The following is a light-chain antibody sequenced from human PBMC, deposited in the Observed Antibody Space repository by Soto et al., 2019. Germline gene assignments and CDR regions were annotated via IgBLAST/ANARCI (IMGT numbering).Light chain of an antibody. J-gene: IGKJ2*01. Sequence: DIVMTQSPDSLAVSLGDGVTINCKSSQSVLYSSNNKNYLAWYQQKPGQPPKLLINWASTRESGVPDRFSGSGSGTDFTLTISSLQAEDVAVYYCQHYYSSPYTFGQGTKLEIK. CDR2: WAS. CDR1: QSVLYSSNNKNY. CDR3: QHYYSSPYT. V-gene: IGKV4-1*01.